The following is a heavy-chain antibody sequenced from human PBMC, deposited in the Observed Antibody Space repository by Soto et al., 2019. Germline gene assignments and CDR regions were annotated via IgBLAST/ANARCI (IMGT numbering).Heavy chain of an antibody. V-gene: IGHV3-30-3*01. J-gene: IGHJ6*02. Sequence: SCAVSGFTFSSYAMHWVRQAPGKGLEWVAVISYDGSNKYYADSVKGRFTISRDNSKNTLYLQMNSLRAEDTAVYYCAREGGVDIVATGNYYGMDVWGQGTTVTVSS. CDR1: GFTFSSYA. CDR3: AREGGVDIVATGNYYGMDV. D-gene: IGHD5-12*01. CDR2: ISYDGSNK.